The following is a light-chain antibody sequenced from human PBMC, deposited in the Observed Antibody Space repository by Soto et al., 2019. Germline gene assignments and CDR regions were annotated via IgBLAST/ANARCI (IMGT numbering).Light chain of an antibody. CDR2: EGS. Sequence: QSVLTQPASVSGSPGQSITISCTGTSSDVGSYNLVSWYQHHPGNAPKLMIYEGSKRPSGVSNRFSGSRSGNTASLTISGLQAEDEADYYCCSYAGSSTFYVFGTGTKVTVL. CDR1: SSDVGSYNL. J-gene: IGLJ1*01. CDR3: CSYAGSSTFYV. V-gene: IGLV2-23*01.